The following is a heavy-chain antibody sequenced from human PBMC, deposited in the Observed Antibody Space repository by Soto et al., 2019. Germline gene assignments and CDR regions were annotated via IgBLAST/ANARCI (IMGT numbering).Heavy chain of an antibody. CDR3: ARRTSGWYLDY. CDR1: GFTFSSYA. D-gene: IGHD6-19*01. CDR2: ISGSGDST. J-gene: IGHJ4*02. V-gene: IGHV3-23*01. Sequence: EVQLLESGGGLVQPGGSLRLSCAASGFTFSSYAMSWVRQAPGKGLEWVSVISGSGDSTYYADSVKGRFTISRDSSKNTLYLQMNSLRAEDTAVYYCARRTSGWYLDYWGQGTLVTVSS.